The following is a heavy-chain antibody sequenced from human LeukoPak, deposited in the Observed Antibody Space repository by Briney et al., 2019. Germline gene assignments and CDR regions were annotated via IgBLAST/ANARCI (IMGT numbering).Heavy chain of an antibody. CDR1: GDPVSSFY. D-gene: IGHD2-15*01. CDR2: IYYTGNT. J-gene: IGHJ5*02. V-gene: IGHV4-59*02. Sequence: SETLSLTCTVSGDPVSSFYWSWIRQPPGKGLEWIGYIYYTGNTDYSPSLKSRVTISVDTSKNQFSLKMRSVTAADTAVYYCARTSYGSGPRWWFDPWGQGTLVTVSS. CDR3: ARTSYGSGPRWWFDP.